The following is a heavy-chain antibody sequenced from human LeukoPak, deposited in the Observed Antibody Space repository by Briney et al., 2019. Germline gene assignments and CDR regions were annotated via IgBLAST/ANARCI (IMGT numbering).Heavy chain of an antibody. V-gene: IGHV4-39*07. J-gene: IGHJ5*02. CDR1: GGSISSSSYY. CDR2: IYYSGST. D-gene: IGHD3-10*01. CDR3: ARTPTMVRGVIITYWFDP. Sequence: SETLSLTCTVSGGSISSSSYYWGWIRQPPGKGLEWIGSIYYSGSTYYNPSLKSRVTISVDTSKNQFSLKLSSVTAADTAVYYCARTPTMVRGVIITYWFDPWGQGTLVTVSS.